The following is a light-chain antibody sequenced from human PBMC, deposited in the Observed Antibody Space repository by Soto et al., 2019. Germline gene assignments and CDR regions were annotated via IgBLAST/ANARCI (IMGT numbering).Light chain of an antibody. CDR3: QSYDSILDGVI. CDR2: EVS. J-gene: IGLJ2*01. V-gene: IGLV2-14*01. CDR1: SSDVGGYNY. Sequence: QSVLTQPASVSGSPGQSITISCTGTSSDVGGYNYVSWYQQHPGKAPKLMIYEVSNRPSGVSNRFSGSKSGNTASLTISGLQAEDEADYYCQSYDSILDGVIFGGGTKLTVL.